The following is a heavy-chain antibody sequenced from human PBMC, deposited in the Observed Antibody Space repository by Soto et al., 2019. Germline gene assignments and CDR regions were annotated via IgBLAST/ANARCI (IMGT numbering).Heavy chain of an antibody. CDR3: AMANWNNDCAFDI. CDR1: GGSISSDGSY. V-gene: IGHV4-31*03. D-gene: IGHD1-1*01. CDR2: IYSSGST. Sequence: SYTLSLTCTVPGGSISSDGSYCSWIRQHPGKGLEWIGYIYSSGSTHYHPPLKSRVTISVDTYKNQFSLKLSSGTAADTAVYYCAMANWNNDCAFDIWGQGTMVT. J-gene: IGHJ3*02.